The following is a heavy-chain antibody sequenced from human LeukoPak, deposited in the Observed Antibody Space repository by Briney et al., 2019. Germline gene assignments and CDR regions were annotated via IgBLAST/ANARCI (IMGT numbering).Heavy chain of an antibody. CDR3: VRGLSGVSSWYFDL. D-gene: IGHD7-27*01. CDR1: GIIVTSNY. V-gene: IGHV3-53*01. Sequence: PGGSLRLSCAASGIIVTSNYMSWVRQAPGKGLVWISALHSGGHTFYADSVRGRFTISRDISKNTLYLQVNDLGAEDTALYYCVRGLSGVSSWYFDLWGRGTLVSVSS. J-gene: IGHJ2*01. CDR2: LHSGGHT.